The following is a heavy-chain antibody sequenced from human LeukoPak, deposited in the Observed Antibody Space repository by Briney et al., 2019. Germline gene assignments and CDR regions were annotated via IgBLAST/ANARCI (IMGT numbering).Heavy chain of an antibody. CDR2: FYYSGAT. Sequence: SETLSLACTVSGGSISSSYWSWIRQPPGEGLEWIGYFYYSGATTYNPSLQSRVTISVDTSKTQLSLKMTSMTAADTAVYYCARSNARDGYNFGYWGQGILVTVSS. D-gene: IGHD5-24*01. CDR1: GGSISSSY. CDR3: ARSNARDGYNFGY. J-gene: IGHJ4*02. V-gene: IGHV4-59*08.